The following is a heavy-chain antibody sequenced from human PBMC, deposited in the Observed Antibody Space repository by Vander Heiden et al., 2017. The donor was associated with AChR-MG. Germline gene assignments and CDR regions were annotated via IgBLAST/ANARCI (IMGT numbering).Heavy chain of an antibody. V-gene: IGHV2-5*02. CDR1: GFSPSTTAVG. J-gene: IGHJ4*02. D-gene: IGHD6-19*01. CDR2: IYWDEAK. Sequence: QITLEESGPPLVKPTQTLTLTCTFSGFSPSTTAVGVGWIRQSPGGALEWLALIYWDEAKRYNPSLKTRLTVTKDTSKNQVVLTMTNMDPLDTATYYCAHKAVAGDYYFDYWGRGTLVTVSS. CDR3: AHKAVAGDYYFDY.